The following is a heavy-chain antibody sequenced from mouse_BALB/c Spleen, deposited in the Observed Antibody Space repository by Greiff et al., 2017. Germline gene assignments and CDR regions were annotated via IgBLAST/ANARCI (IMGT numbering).Heavy chain of an antibody. CDR3: ARDYYGSGAY. D-gene: IGHD1-1*01. Sequence: VQVVESGAELAKPGASVKMSCKASGYTFTSYWMHWVKQRPGQGLEWIGYINPSTGYTEYNQKFKDKATLTADKSSSTAYMQLSSLTSEDSAVYYCARDYYGSGAYWGQGTLVTVSA. CDR2: INPSTGYT. J-gene: IGHJ3*01. CDR1: GYTFTSYW. V-gene: IGHV1-7*01.